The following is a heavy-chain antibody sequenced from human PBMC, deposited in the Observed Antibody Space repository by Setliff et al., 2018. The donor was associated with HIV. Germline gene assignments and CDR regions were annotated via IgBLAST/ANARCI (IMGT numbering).Heavy chain of an antibody. CDR3: ARQGFVPLGAHQFDY. D-gene: IGHD3-16*01. V-gene: IGHV4-59*08. CDR1: GVSIRSYY. J-gene: IGHJ4*02. Sequence: SETLSLTCTVSGVSIRSYYWSWIRQSPGKGLEWIAFMYSRGTTNDNPSLGSRVTMSADTSKNQFSLWLSSVTAADTAIYYCARQGFVPLGAHQFDYWGPGTLVTVSS. CDR2: MYSRGTT.